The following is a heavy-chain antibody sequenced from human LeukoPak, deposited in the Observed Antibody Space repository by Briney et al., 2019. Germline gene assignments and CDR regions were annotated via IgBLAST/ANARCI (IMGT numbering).Heavy chain of an antibody. CDR1: GGSVNSGDYY. V-gene: IGHV4-61*02. CDR3: ARDEIGFCNSGSCSGWYFDL. D-gene: IGHD2-2*03. Sequence: PSETLSLTCSVSGGSVNSGDYYWTWIRQPAGKGLEWIGRVSHRGTTAYNPSLKSRISMSIDTSRKEFSLKMSSVTAADTAVYYCARDEIGFCNSGSCSGWYFDLWGRGTLVTVSS. J-gene: IGHJ2*01. CDR2: VSHRGTT.